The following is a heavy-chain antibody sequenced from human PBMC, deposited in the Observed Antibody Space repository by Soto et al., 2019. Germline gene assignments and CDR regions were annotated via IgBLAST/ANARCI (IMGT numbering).Heavy chain of an antibody. CDR3: ARGGRADNLDV. CDR1: GFTFSSYA. Sequence: GGSLRLSCAASGFTFSSYAMTWVRQAPGKGLEWVSAISATGLSTYYADSVKGRFTISRDNSRNTLYVQMNSLRADDTAVYYCARGGRADNLDVRGQGTMVTLPS. J-gene: IGHJ3*01. CDR2: ISATGLST. V-gene: IGHV3-23*01.